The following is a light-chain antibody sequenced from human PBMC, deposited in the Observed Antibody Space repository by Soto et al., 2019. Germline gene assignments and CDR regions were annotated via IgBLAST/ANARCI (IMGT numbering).Light chain of an antibody. J-gene: IGLJ1*01. Sequence: QSALTQPASVSGSPGQSITISCTGTSSDVGSHNLVSWYQQYPGKAPKLIIFEASKRPSGVSNRFSGSKSGSTASLTISGLQAEDEADYYCCSNAASSTYVLGSGTKVNVL. CDR2: EAS. V-gene: IGLV2-23*01. CDR1: SSDVGSHNL. CDR3: CSNAASSTYV.